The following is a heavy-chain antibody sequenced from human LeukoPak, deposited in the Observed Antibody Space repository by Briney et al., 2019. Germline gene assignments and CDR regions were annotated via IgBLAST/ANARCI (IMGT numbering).Heavy chain of an antibody. CDR3: AKDQGESYYYDSSGYDY. Sequence: PGGSLRLSCAASGFTFSSYAMSWVREAPGKGLEWVSAISGSGGSTYYADSVKGRFTISRDNSKNTLYLQMNSLRAEDTAVYYCAKDQGESYYYDSSGYDYWGQGTLVTVSS. V-gene: IGHV3-23*01. CDR2: ISGSGGST. CDR1: GFTFSSYA. J-gene: IGHJ4*02. D-gene: IGHD3-22*01.